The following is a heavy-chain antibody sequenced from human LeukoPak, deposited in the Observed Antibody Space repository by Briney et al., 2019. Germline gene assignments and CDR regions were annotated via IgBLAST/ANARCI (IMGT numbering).Heavy chain of an antibody. CDR1: GLTFSNYD. CDR2: ISYDGSNK. CDR3: ARSIGSLGLDY. D-gene: IGHD3-16*01. J-gene: IGHJ4*02. Sequence: GGSLRLSCAASGLTFSNYDMHWVRQAPGKGLEWVAVISYDGSNKYYADSVKGRFTISRDNSKNTLYLQMNSLRAEDTAVYYCARSIGSLGLDYWGQGTLVTVSS. V-gene: IGHV3-30-3*01.